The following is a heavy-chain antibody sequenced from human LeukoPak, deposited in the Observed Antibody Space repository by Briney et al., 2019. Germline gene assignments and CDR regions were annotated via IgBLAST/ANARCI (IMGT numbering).Heavy chain of an antibody. Sequence: PGGSLRLSCAASGFTFSSYAMSWVRQAPGRGLEWVSGFSGSGVYTYYADSVKGRFTISRDNSKNTVFLQLNRLRAEDTAMYYCAKAGVQLWSPAGDYWGQGTLVTVAS. CDR1: GFTFSSYA. CDR2: FSGSGVYT. CDR3: AKAGVQLWSPAGDY. D-gene: IGHD5-18*01. V-gene: IGHV3-23*01. J-gene: IGHJ4*02.